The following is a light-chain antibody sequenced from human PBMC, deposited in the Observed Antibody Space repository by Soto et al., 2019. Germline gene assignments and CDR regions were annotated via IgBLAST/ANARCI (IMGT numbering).Light chain of an antibody. J-gene: IGKJ5*01. Sequence: DIQTTQSPSTLSASVGDRVTITCRASQSIISLLAWYQQKPGKAPKVLIYDASSLESGVPSRFSGSGSGTDFTLTISNLQPEDFAGYYCQQTYSSPITFGQGTRLENK. CDR2: DAS. CDR3: QQTYSSPIT. CDR1: QSIISL. V-gene: IGKV1-5*01.